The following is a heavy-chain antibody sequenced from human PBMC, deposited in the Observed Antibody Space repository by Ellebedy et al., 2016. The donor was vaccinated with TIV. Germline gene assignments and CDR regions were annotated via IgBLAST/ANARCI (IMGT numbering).Heavy chain of an antibody. J-gene: IGHJ6*03. D-gene: IGHD2-15*01. CDR1: GFSVTNNY. CDR2: SGSGERT. CDR3: ATPFGGGVRYFMDF. Sequence: GGSLRLSCAASGFSVTNNYMSWVRQAPGKGLEWVSSVSGSGERTFYADSVKGRFTISRDNSKSTVNLQMSGLRAEDTATYFCATPFGGGVRYFMDFWGKGTTVIVS. V-gene: IGHV3-53*01.